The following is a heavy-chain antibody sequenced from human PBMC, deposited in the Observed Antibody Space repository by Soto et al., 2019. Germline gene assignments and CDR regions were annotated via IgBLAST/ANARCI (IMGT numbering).Heavy chain of an antibody. Sequence: QVQLVQSGAEVKKPGASVKVSCKASGYTFTSHGISWVRQAPGLGLEWMGWISAYNGDTKYVQKLQGRVTMTTDTSTSTVYMELRSLRSDDTAVAYCAREVTWYFDLWGRGTLVTVSS. D-gene: IGHD2-21*02. CDR2: ISAYNGDT. CDR1: GYTFTSHG. CDR3: AREVTWYFDL. J-gene: IGHJ2*01. V-gene: IGHV1-18*01.